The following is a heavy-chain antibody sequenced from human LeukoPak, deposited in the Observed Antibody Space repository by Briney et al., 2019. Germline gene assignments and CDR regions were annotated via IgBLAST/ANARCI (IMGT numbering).Heavy chain of an antibody. CDR1: GGSISSYY. CDR3: ARTTIAVAMDY. CDR2: IYYSGST. V-gene: IGHV4-59*08. Sequence: SETLSPTCTVSGGSISSYYWSWSRQPPGKGLEWIGNIYYSGSTNYNPSLKSRVTISVDTSKNQFSLKLSSVTAADTAVYYCARTTIAVAMDYWGQGTLVTVSS. D-gene: IGHD6-19*01. J-gene: IGHJ4*01.